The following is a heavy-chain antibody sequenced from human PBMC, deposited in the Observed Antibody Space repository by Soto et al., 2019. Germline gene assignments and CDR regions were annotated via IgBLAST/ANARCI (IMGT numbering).Heavy chain of an antibody. D-gene: IGHD5-12*01. CDR3: AREVDMATTYPLDY. V-gene: IGHV3-21*01. CDR2: ITHTGTSTSI. J-gene: IGHJ4*02. Sequence: GGSLRLSCTASGFSFSDYSFNWVRQAPGKGLEWVSSITHTGTSTSIFYADSVKGRFTISRDNAKESLYLQMNSLRAEDTAVYYCAREVDMATTYPLDYWGQGTLVTVSS. CDR1: GFSFSDYS.